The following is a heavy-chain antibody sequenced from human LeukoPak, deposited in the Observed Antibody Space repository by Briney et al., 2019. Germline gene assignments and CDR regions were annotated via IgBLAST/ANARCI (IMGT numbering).Heavy chain of an antibody. V-gene: IGHV1-2*02. Sequence: VKVSCKASGYTFTGYYMHWVRQAPGQGLEWMGWINPNSGGTNYAQKFQGRVTMTRDTSISTAYMELSRLRSDDKAVYYCARVSLGVFGYYYYMDVWGKGTTVTISS. D-gene: IGHD2-21*01. CDR1: GYTFTGYY. J-gene: IGHJ6*03. CDR3: ARVSLGVFGYYYYMDV. CDR2: INPNSGGT.